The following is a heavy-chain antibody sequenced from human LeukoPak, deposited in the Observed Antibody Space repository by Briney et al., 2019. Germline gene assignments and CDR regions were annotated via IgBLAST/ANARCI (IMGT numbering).Heavy chain of an antibody. CDR1: GYTFTSYY. J-gene: IGHJ6*03. D-gene: IGHD2-2*01. CDR2: INTNTGNP. Sequence: GASVKVSCKASGYTFTSYYMHWVRQAPGQGLEWMGWINTNTGNPTYAQGFTGRFVFSLDTSVSTAYLQISSLKAEDTAVYYCARVYCSSTSCQPYYYYYMDVWGKGTTVTVSS. V-gene: IGHV7-4-1*02. CDR3: ARVYCSSTSCQPYYYYYMDV.